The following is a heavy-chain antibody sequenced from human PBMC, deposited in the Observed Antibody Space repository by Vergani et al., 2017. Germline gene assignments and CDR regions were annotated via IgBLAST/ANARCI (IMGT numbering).Heavy chain of an antibody. CDR3: ARVMNPDEASTGYRLEGMDI. CDR1: GGSFSGYY. V-gene: IGHV4-34*01. CDR2: INHSGST. J-gene: IGHJ6*02. D-gene: IGHD3-9*01. Sequence: QVQLQQWGAGLLKPSETLSLTCAVYGGSFSGYYWSWIRQPPGKGLEWIGEINHSGSTNYNPSLKSRVTISVDTSKNQFSLKLRSVTAADTAVYFCARVMNPDEASTGYRLEGMDIWGQGTTVTISS.